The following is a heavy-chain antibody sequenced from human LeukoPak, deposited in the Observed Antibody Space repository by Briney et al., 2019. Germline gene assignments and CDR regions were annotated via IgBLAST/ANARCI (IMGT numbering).Heavy chain of an antibody. CDR1: GFIFRNYV. J-gene: IGHJ4*02. CDR2: IIDNGCGT. CDR3: AKESGALGAPLYDY. V-gene: IGHV3-23*01. D-gene: IGHD4/OR15-4a*01. Sequence: GGSLRLSCVASGFIFRNYVMSWVGRAPGGGLKWVSEIIDNGCGTYYAVSLKGRFPISRDNSKNMLYLQMNSLRAEDTAVYYCAKESGALGAPLYDYWGRGILVTASS.